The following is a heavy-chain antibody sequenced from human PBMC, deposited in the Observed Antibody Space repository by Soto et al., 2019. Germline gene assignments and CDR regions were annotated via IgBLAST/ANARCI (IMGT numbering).Heavy chain of an antibody. CDR2: IQVTGST. V-gene: IGHV4-61*01. CDR3: TRGRLRVEGFDP. Sequence: SETLSLTCTVSGGTFSSGSGDWIRIRQPPEKVVEWIGHIQVTGSTNYNPSLKSRVAMSLDTSRNQFSLKLSAVTAADTAVYYCTRGRLRVEGFDPWGQGTLVTVSS. J-gene: IGHJ5*02. CDR1: GGTFSSGSGD.